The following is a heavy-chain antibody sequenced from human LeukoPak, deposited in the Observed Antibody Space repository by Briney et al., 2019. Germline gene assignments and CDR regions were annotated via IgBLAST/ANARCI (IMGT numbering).Heavy chain of an antibody. CDR2: IYYSGST. CDR3: ASTSGYYSYFDY. D-gene: IGHD3-22*01. CDR1: GGSISSNNW. V-gene: IGHV4-4*02. Sequence: SETLSLTCAVSGGSISSNNWWSWVRQPPGKGLEWIGEIYYSGSTNNNPSLKSRVTISLDKSKNKFSLKLSSVTAADTAVYYCASTSGYYSYFDYWGQGTLVTVSS. J-gene: IGHJ4*02.